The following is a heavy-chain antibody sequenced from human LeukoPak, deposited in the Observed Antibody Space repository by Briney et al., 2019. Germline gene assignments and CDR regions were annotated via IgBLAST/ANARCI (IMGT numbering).Heavy chain of an antibody. D-gene: IGHD6-13*01. CDR3: ARDRAGYFYAMDV. V-gene: IGHV3-9*01. CDR2: INWKSNNI. CDR1: GCTFGDYA. Sequence: GGSLTLSCAASGCTFGDYAMHWIRQPPGKGLEWVSGINWKSNNIGYADSVKVRFAISRDNAKNSLYLQMNSLRTEDTALYYCARDRAGYFYAMDVWGQGTSVTVS. J-gene: IGHJ6*02.